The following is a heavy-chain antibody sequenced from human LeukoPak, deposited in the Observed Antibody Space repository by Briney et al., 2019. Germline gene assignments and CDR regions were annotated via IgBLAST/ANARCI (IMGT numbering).Heavy chain of an antibody. CDR1: GFTFSDYY. CDR2: ISSSGITI. D-gene: IGHD1-26*01. Sequence: GGSLRLSCAASGFTFSDYYMSWIRQPPGKGLEWVSYISSSGITIHYADSVKGRFTISRDNAKNSLYLQMNSLRAEDTAVYYCARVGNYYYGMDVWGQGTTVTVSS. CDR3: ARVGNYYYGMDV. J-gene: IGHJ6*02. V-gene: IGHV3-11*01.